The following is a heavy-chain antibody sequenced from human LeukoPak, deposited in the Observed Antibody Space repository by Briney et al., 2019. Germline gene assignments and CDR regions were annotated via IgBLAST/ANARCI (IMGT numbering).Heavy chain of an antibody. CDR1: GGSFNSYA. CDR3: ARSQPLAYFDL. Sequence: SVKVSCKASGGSFNSYAISWVRQAPGQGLEWMGGIIPISGTANYAQKFQGRVTITADKSTNTAYMELSSLRSEDTAVYYCARSQPLAYFDLWGRGTLVTVSS. CDR2: IIPISGTA. J-gene: IGHJ2*01. V-gene: IGHV1-69*06.